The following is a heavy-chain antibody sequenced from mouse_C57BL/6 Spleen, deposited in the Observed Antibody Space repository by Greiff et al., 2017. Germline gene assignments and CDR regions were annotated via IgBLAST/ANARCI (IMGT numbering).Heavy chain of an antibody. CDR1: GFTFSSYA. CDR3: TRDGWLLRYAMDY. CDR2: ISSGGDYI. V-gene: IGHV5-9-1*02. J-gene: IGHJ4*01. D-gene: IGHD2-3*01. Sequence: EVMLVESGEGLVRPGGSLKLSCAASGFTFSSYAMSWVRQTPEKRLEWVAYISSGGDYIYYADTVKGRFTISRDNARNTLYLQMSSLKSEDTAMYYCTRDGWLLRYAMDYWGQGTSVTVSS.